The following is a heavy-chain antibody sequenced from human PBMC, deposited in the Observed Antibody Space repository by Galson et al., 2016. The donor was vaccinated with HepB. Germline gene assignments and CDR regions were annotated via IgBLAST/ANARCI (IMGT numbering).Heavy chain of an antibody. D-gene: IGHD7-27*01. CDR2: VYFSGNT. CDR1: GASIRTTAYY. V-gene: IGHV4-39*01. CDR3: ARHGAMGTVHYYYGMDV. Sequence: ETLSLTCNVSGASIRTTAYYWGWVRQSPEKGLEWIGSVYFSGNTYLNPSLKSRIALSVDKSKNLFFLRLTSVTAADTAVYYCARHGAMGTVHYYYGMDVWGQGTTVTVS. J-gene: IGHJ6*02.